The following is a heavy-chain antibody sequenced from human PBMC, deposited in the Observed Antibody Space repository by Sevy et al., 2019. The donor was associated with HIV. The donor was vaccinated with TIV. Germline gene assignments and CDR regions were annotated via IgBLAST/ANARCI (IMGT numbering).Heavy chain of an antibody. V-gene: IGHV3-21*01. J-gene: IGHJ4*02. Sequence: GGSLRLSCAASGFTFSSYSMNWVRQAPGKGLEWVSSISTSSSYIYYADSVKDRFTISRDNAKNSLYLQMNSLRAEDTAVYYCARDEVGGSYWEFDYWGQGTLVTVSS. CDR1: GFTFSSYS. CDR3: ARDEVGGSYWEFDY. D-gene: IGHD1-26*01. CDR2: ISTSSSYI.